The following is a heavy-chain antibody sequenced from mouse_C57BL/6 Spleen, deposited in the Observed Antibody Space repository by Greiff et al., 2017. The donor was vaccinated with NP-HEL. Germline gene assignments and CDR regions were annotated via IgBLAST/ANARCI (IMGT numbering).Heavy chain of an antibody. CDR2: IRLKSDNYAT. V-gene: IGHV6-3*01. J-gene: IGHJ4*01. Sequence: EVKLMESGGGLVQPGGSMKLSCVASGFTFSNYWMNWVRQSPEKGLEWVAQIRLKSDNYATHYAESVKGRFTISRDDSKSSVYLQMNNLRAEDTGIYYCTGHWLFYYYAMDYWGQGTSVTVSS. CDR1: GFTFSNYW. D-gene: IGHD2-2*01. CDR3: TGHWLFYYYAMDY.